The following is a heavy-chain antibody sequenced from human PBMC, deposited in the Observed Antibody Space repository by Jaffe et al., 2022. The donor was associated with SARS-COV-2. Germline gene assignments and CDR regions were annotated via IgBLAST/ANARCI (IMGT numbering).Heavy chain of an antibody. CDR2: ISSSGSTI. Sequence: EVQLVESGGGLVQPGGSLRLSCAASGFTFSSYEMNWVRQAPGKGLEWVSYISSSGSTIYYADSVKGRFTISRDNAKNSLYLQMNSLRAEDTAVYYCARGSDDYVWGSYPVLYFQHWGQGTLVTVSS. J-gene: IGHJ1*01. CDR3: ARGSDDYVWGSYPVLYFQH. D-gene: IGHD3-16*02. CDR1: GFTFSSYE. V-gene: IGHV3-48*03.